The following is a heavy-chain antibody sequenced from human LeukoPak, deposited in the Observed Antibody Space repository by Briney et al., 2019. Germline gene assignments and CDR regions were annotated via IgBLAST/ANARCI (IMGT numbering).Heavy chain of an antibody. J-gene: IGHJ5*02. D-gene: IGHD1-26*01. CDR2: ISYDGSKK. Sequence: GGSLRLSCAASGFTFSNYAMHWVRQAPGKGLEWVAVISYDGSKKNYADSVKGRFTISRDNSKNTLYLQMNSLRAEDTAVYYCAGDTGILALDPWGQGTWSPSPQ. V-gene: IGHV3-30*03. CDR1: GFTFSNYA. CDR3: AGDTGILALDP.